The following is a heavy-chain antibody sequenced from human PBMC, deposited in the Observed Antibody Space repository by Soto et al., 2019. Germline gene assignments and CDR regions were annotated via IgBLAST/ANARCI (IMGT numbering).Heavy chain of an antibody. CDR2: IWYDGSNK. D-gene: IGHD6-13*01. J-gene: IGHJ4*02. V-gene: IGHV3-33*01. CDR3: ARGSSGIAAAGAGLDY. Sequence: QPGGSLRLSCAASGFTFSSYGMHWVRQAPGKGLEWVAAIWYDGSNKYYADSVKGRFTISRDNSKNTLYLQMNSLRAEDTAVYYCARGSSGIAAAGAGLDYWGQGTLVTVSS. CDR1: GFTFSSYG.